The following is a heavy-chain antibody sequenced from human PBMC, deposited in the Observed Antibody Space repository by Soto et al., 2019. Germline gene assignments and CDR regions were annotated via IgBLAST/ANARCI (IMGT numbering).Heavy chain of an antibody. J-gene: IGHJ4*02. V-gene: IGHV4-39*01. CDR3: ARHGHYDYVWGSYRPSFDN. D-gene: IGHD3-16*02. CDR2: IYCSGST. CDR1: GGSISSSSYY. Sequence: SETLSLTCTVSGGSISSSSYYWGWIRQPPGKGLEWIGSIYCSGSTYYNPSLKSRVTISVDTSKNQFSLKLSSVTAADTAVYYCARHGHYDYVWGSYRPSFDNWGQGTLVTVSS.